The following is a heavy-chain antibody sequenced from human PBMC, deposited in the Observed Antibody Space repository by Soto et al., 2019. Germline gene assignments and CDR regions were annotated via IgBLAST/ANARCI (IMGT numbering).Heavy chain of an antibody. J-gene: IGHJ4*02. V-gene: IGHV3-23*01. CDR3: AKQYRQYRRSMGKLPDY. Sequence: GGSLRLSCAASGFTFSRYAMSWVRQAPGKGLEWVSAISGSGGSTYYADSVKGRFTISRDNSKNTLYLQMNSLRAEDTAVYYCAKQYRQYRRSMGKLPDYWGQGTLVTVSS. CDR1: GFTFSRYA. D-gene: IGHD2-15*01. CDR2: ISGSGGST.